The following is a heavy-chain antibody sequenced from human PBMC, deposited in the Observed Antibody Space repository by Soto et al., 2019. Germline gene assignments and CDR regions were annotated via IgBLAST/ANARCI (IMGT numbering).Heavy chain of an antibody. J-gene: IGHJ4*02. D-gene: IGHD1-26*01. CDR3: ARDPGRSYGPD. V-gene: IGHV3-66*01. CDR1: GCTVSSNY. CDR2: IYSGGST. Sequence: EVQLVESGGGLVQPGGSLRLSCAASGCTVSSNYMSWVRQAPGKGLEWVSDIYSGGSTYYADSVKGRFTISRDNSKNTLYLQMNSLRAEDTAVYYCARDPGRSYGPDWGQGTLVTVSS.